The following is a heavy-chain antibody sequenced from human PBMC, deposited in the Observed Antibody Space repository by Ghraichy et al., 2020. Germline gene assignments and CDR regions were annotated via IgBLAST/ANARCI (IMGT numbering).Heavy chain of an antibody. Sequence: TLSLTCTVSGGSMRSSSYYWGWIRQPPGKGLEWIGSIYYSGSTYYNLSLKSRVTISVDTSKNQFSLRLSSVTAADTAVYYCARRQSLIVVGFDYWGQGTLVTVSS. J-gene: IGHJ4*02. CDR3: ARRQSLIVVGFDY. V-gene: IGHV4-39*01. CDR1: GGSMRSSSYY. CDR2: IYYSGST. D-gene: IGHD3-22*01.